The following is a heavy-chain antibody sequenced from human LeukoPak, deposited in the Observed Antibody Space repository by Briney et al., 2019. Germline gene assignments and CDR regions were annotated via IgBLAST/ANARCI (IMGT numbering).Heavy chain of an antibody. J-gene: IGHJ4*02. CDR2: LWYDGSNK. CDR3: ARDQMVQGVIYYFDY. CDR1: GFTFSIYG. Sequence: PGGSLRLSCAASGFTFSIYGVHCVRQARGKGVEWVGVLWYDGSNKYYADSVKGRFTISRDNYKNTLYLQMNRLRAEDTAVYYCARDQMVQGVIYYFDYWGQGTLVTVSS. V-gene: IGHV3-33*01. D-gene: IGHD3-10*01.